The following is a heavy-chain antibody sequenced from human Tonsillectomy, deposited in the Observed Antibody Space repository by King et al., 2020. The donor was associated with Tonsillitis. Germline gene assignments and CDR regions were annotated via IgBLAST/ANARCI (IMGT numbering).Heavy chain of an antibody. CDR3: ASTYCSSSSCPLGNWFDP. CDR1: GGSISSSSYY. J-gene: IGHJ5*02. V-gene: IGHV4-39*01. CDR2: IYYSGNT. Sequence: QLQESGPGLVKPSQTLSLTCTVSGGSISSSSYYRGWIRQPPGKGLEWIGTIYYSGNTHYEPSLKRRATISVDTSKNQFSLKLKSVTAADTAVYYCASTYCSSSSCPLGNWFDPWGQGTLVTVSS. D-gene: IGHD2-15*01.